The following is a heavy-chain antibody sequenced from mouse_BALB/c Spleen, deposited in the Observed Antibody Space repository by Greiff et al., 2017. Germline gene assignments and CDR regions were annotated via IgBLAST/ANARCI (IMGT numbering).Heavy chain of an antibody. CDR3: ARSGGRFDY. CDR1: GYTFTSYY. J-gene: IGHJ2*01. Sequence: QVHVKQSGPELVKPGASVRISCKASGYTFTSYYIHWVKQRPGQGLEWIGWIYPGNVNTKYNEKFKGKATLTADKSSSTAYMQLSSPTSEDSAVYYCARSGGRFDYWGQGTTLTVSS. CDR2: IYPGNVNT. V-gene: IGHV1S56*01.